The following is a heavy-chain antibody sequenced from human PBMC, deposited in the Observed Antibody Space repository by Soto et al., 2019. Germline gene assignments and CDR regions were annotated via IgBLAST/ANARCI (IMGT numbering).Heavy chain of an antibody. CDR2: ISGSGGTA. CDR1: GFTFSSYA. CDR3: AKGRGENLNVDY. Sequence: EVQLLESGGGSVQPGGSLRLSCAASGFTFSSYAMHWVRRPPGKGLEWVSSISGSGGTASYLDSVLGRFSISRDSFVNTLLLKLNSLRSVDSAVYYCAKGRGENLNVDYRGQGILVTVSP. V-gene: IGHV3-23*01. D-gene: IGHD3-10*01. J-gene: IGHJ4*02.